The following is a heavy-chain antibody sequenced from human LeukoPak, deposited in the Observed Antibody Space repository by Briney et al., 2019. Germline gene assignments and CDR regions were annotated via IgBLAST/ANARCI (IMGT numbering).Heavy chain of an antibody. D-gene: IGHD4-11*01. J-gene: IGHJ4*02. Sequence: SMKVSCKASGGTFSSYAISWVRQAPGQGLEWMGGIIPIFGTANYAQKFQGRVTITADKSTSTAYMELSSLRSEDTAVYYCASGGMTTVTTFDYWGQGTLVTVSS. CDR3: ASGGMTTVTTFDY. CDR2: IIPIFGTA. V-gene: IGHV1-69*06. CDR1: GGTFSSYA.